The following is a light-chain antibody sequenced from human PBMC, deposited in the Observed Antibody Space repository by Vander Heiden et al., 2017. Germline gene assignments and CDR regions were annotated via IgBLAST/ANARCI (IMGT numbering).Light chain of an antibody. CDR1: GGDTGTYNS. V-gene: IGLV2-14*01. J-gene: IGLJ3*02. CDR3: SSHTGSTTPV. Sequence: QSALTPPAPVSGSPGPSITISCGGIGGDTGTYNSVSWYQQHPGKAHKLIIFEVSHRPSGVSDRFSASKSVNTASLTISGLQSEDEADYYCSSHTGSTTPVFGGGTKLTVL. CDR2: EVS.